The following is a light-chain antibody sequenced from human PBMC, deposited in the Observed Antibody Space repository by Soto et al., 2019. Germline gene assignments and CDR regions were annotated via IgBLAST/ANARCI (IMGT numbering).Light chain of an antibody. CDR1: QSVSSY. CDR2: DAS. CDR3: QQRNNWPVT. Sequence: EIVLTQSPATLSLSPGERATLSCRASQSVSSYLAWYQQKPGQAPRLLIYDASKRATGIPARFTGSGSGPDFTLSISSLEPEDFAGYYCQQRNNWPVTFGQGTRVEIK. J-gene: IGKJ1*01. V-gene: IGKV3-11*01.